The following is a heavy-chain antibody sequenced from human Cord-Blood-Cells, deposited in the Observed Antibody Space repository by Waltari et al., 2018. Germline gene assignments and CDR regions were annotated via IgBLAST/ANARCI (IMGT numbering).Heavy chain of an antibody. J-gene: IGHJ5*02. D-gene: IGHD6-13*01. Sequence: QVQLVQSGAEVTKPGAPVKVSCKASGYTFTGYYMPWSRRAPGQGLEWMRWINPNSGGTNYAQKFQGRGTITRDTSISTAYMELSRLRSDDTAVYYCARDLSSSSWYWFDPWGQGTLVTVSS. V-gene: IGHV1-2*02. CDR2: INPNSGGT. CDR3: ARDLSSSSWYWFDP. CDR1: GYTFTGYY.